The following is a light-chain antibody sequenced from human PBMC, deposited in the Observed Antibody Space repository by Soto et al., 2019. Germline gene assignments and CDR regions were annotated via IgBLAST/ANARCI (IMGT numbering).Light chain of an antibody. V-gene: IGLV1-40*01. J-gene: IGLJ3*02. CDR1: SSYIGAGYD. CDR2: ANS. CDR3: QSYDSSLSGWV. Sequence: QLVLTQPPSVSGAPGQRVTISCTGSSSYIGAGYDVHWYQQLPGTAPKLLIYANSNRPSGVPDRFSGSKSGTSASLAITGLQAEDEADYYCQSYDSSLSGWVFGGGTKVTVL.